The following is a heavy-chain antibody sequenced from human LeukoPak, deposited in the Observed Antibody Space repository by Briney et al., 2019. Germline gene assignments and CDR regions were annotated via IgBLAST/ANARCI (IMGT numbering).Heavy chain of an antibody. D-gene: IGHD5-18*01. V-gene: IGHV4-61*02. Sequence: SQTLSLTCTVSGGSISSGSYYWSWIRQPAGKGLEWIGRIYTSGSTNYNPSLKSRVTISVDTSKNQFSLKLSSVTAADTAVYYCARGDTAMVNWFDPWGQGTLVTVSS. J-gene: IGHJ5*02. CDR3: ARGDTAMVNWFDP. CDR1: GGSISSGSYY. CDR2: IYTSGST.